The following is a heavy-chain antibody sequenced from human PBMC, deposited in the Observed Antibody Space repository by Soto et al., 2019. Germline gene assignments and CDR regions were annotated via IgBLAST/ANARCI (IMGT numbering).Heavy chain of an antibody. CDR2: ISAYNGNT. V-gene: IGHV1-18*01. J-gene: IGHJ4*02. CDR1: GYTFTSYG. D-gene: IGHD2-21*02. Sequence: QVQLVQSGAEVKKPGASVKVSCKASGYTFTSYGISWVRQAPGQGLEWMGWISAYNGNTNYAQKLQGRVTMTTDTSTSKAYMELRSLRSDDTAVYYCARDPDCGGDCYTFDYWGQGTLVTVSS. CDR3: ARDPDCGGDCYTFDY.